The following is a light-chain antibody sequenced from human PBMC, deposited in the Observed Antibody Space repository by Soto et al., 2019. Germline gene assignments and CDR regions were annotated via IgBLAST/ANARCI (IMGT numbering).Light chain of an antibody. CDR2: DVT. CDR3: SSYTFSTLV. J-gene: IGLJ1*01. CDR1: SSDVDTYIY. V-gene: IGLV2-14*03. Sequence: QSVLIQPASVSWSPGQSITISCTGTSSDVDTYIYISWYQQHPVKAPKLIIYDVTNRPPGLSNRFSGSKSANTASLTIPGLQTEDEADYYCSSYTFSTLVFATGTKGTVL.